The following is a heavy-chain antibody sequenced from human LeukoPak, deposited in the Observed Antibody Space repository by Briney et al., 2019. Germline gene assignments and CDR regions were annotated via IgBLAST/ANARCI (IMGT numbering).Heavy chain of an antibody. D-gene: IGHD3-3*01. Sequence: ASVKVSCKASGYTFTGYYMHWVRQAPGQGLEWMGWINPNSGGTNYAQKFQGRVTMTRDTSISTAYMELSRLRSDDTAVYYCARELRFLEWLLFVRGQGTLVTVSS. CDR1: GYTFTGYY. V-gene: IGHV1-2*02. J-gene: IGHJ4*02. CDR2: INPNSGGT. CDR3: ARELRFLEWLLFV.